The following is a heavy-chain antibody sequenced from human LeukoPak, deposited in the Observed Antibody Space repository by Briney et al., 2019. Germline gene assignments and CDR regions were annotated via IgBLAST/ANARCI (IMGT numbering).Heavy chain of an antibody. V-gene: IGHV1-46*03. CDR2: INPSGGST. D-gene: IGHD6-19*01. J-gene: IGHJ4*02. CDR3: ASLGSVAGTKMPNDY. CDR1: RYTFTSYY. Sequence: GASVKVSCNASRYTFTSYYMHWVRQAPGQGLEWMGIINPSGGSTSYAQKFQGRVTMTRDTSTSTVYMELSSLRSEDTAVYYCASLGSVAGTKMPNDYWGQGTLVTVSS.